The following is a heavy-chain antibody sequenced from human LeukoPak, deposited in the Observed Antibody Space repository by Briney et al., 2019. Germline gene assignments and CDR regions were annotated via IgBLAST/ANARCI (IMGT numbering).Heavy chain of an antibody. V-gene: IGHV3-11*04. Sequence: GGSLRLSCAASGFTFSDYYMSWIRQAPGKGLEWVSYISSSGSTIYYADSVKGRFTISRDNAKNSLYLQMNSLRAEDTAVYYCARVSTQYDILTGYNWFDPWGREPWSPSPQ. CDR2: ISSSGSTI. CDR1: GFTFSDYY. J-gene: IGHJ5*02. CDR3: ARVSTQYDILTGYNWFDP. D-gene: IGHD3-9*01.